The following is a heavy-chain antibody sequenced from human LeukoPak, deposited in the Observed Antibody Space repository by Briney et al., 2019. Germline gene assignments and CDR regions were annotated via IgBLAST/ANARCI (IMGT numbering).Heavy chain of an antibody. V-gene: IGHV4-39*07. CDR3: ARGDSSSWFKGQFEY. D-gene: IGHD6-13*01. CDR2: IYYSGST. Sequence: PSETLSLTCTVSGGSISSSSYYWGWIRQPPGKGLEWIGSIYYSGSTYYNPSLKSRVTISVDTSKNQFSLKLSSVTAADTAVYYCARGDSSSWFKGQFEYWGQGTLVTVSS. J-gene: IGHJ4*02. CDR1: GGSISSSSYY.